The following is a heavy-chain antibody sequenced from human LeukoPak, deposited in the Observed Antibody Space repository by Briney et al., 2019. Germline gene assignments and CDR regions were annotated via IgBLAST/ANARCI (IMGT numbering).Heavy chain of an antibody. CDR1: GFSFRSYA. CDR3: ATPGST. V-gene: IGHV3-64*02. CDR2: ISRSGNTT. D-gene: IGHD6-13*01. Sequence: GGSLRLSRTASGFSFRSYAMRWVRQAPGKGLEYVSAISRSGNTTYYADSVKGRFIVSRDNSKKTLFLQMSDLRPEDTAVYYCATPGSTWGQGSLVTVSS. J-gene: IGHJ5*02.